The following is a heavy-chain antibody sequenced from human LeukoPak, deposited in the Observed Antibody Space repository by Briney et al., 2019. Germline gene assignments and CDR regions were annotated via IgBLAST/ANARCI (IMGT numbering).Heavy chain of an antibody. D-gene: IGHD6-19*01. CDR3: ASLASISGWYGYYFDY. J-gene: IGHJ4*02. V-gene: IGHV3-74*01. CDR1: GFTFSSYW. CDR2: INSDGSST. Sequence: GGSLRLSCAASGFTFSSYWMSWVRQAPGKGLVWVSRINSDGSSTSYADSVKGRFTISRDNSKNTLYLQMNSLRAEDTAVYYCASLASISGWYGYYFDYWGQGTLVTVSS.